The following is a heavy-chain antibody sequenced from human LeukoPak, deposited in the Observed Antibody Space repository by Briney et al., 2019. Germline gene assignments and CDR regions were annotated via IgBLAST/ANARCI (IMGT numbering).Heavy chain of an antibody. CDR2: IHYSDT. J-gene: IGHJ4*02. D-gene: IGHD5-12*01. CDR3: ASHSGGYAY. Sequence: LRLPCAASGFTFSSSAMSWVRQPPGKGLEWIGYIHYSDTYYNPSLKSRVTILVDTSKNQFSLKLTSVTAADTAVYYCASHSGGYAYWGQGTLVTVSS. V-gene: IGHV4-30-4*07. CDR1: GFTFSSSA.